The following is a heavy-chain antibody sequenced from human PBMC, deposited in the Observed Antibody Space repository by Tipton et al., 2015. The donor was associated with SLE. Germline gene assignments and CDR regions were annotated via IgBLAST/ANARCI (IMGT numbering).Heavy chain of an antibody. CDR1: GFTFSSYV. J-gene: IGHJ4*02. D-gene: IGHD5-18*01. Sequence: SLRLSCAASGFTFSSYVMHWVRQAPGKGLEWVAVISYDGSNKYYADSVKGRFTISRDNSKNTLYLQMNNLRAEDTAVYYCARGEPLWYEAFDYWGQGTLVTVSS. V-gene: IGHV3-30*04. CDR3: ARGEPLWYEAFDY. CDR2: ISYDGSNK.